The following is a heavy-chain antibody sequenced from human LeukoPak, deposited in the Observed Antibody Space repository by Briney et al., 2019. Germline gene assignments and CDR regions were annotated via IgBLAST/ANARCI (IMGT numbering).Heavy chain of an antibody. J-gene: IGHJ5*02. D-gene: IGHD1-26*01. CDR1: GFSFSGYA. CDR3: AKSGSYERWFDP. V-gene: IGHV3-23*01. Sequence: GGSLSLSCAASGFSFSGYAMSWIRQAPGEGLEWVSGISGSGGHTHYADSVKGRFTISRDNSKKTLYLEVFSLRADDTAVYYCAKSGSYERWFDPWGQGTLVTVSS. CDR2: ISGSGGHT.